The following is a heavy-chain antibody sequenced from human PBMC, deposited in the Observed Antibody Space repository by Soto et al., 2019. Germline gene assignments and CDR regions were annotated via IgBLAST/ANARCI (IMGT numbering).Heavy chain of an antibody. CDR1: GGTFSSYA. D-gene: IGHD2-15*01. CDR2: IIPIFGTA. CDR3: VVVVAATPYYYYGMDV. V-gene: IGHV1-69*01. Sequence: QVQLVQSGAEVKKPGSSVKVSCKASGGTFSSYAISWVRQAPGQGLEGMGGIIPIFGTANYAQKFQGRVTITADESTSTAYMELSSLRSEDTAVYYCVVVVAATPYYYYGMDVWCQGTTVTVSS. J-gene: IGHJ6*02.